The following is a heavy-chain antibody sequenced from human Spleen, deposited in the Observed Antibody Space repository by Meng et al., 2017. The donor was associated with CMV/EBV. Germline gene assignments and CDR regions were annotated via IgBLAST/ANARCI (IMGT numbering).Heavy chain of an antibody. CDR1: GFTFSSYS. CDR3: GQGLELLA. CDR2: ISSSSSTI. D-gene: IGHD1-26*01. V-gene: IGHV3-48*04. J-gene: IGHJ4*02. Sequence: GESLKISCAASGFTFSSYSMNWVRQAPGKGLEWVSYISSSSSTIYYADSVKGRFTISRDNAKNSLYLQMNSLRAEDTALYYCGQGLELLAWGQGTLVTVSS.